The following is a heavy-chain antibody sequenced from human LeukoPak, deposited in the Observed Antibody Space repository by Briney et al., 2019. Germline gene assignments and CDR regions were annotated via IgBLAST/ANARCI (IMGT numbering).Heavy chain of an antibody. CDR3: ARDRGYKSFYY. J-gene: IGHJ4*02. CDR1: GFTFSSSW. Sequence: GGSLRLSCAASGFTFSSSWMSWVRQAPGKGLEWVANIKPEGSEGSYVDSVKARFTISRDNAKNSLFLQMISLRAEDTAVYYRARDRGYKSFYYWGQGALVTVSS. D-gene: IGHD3-10*01. CDR2: IKPEGSEG. V-gene: IGHV3-7*04.